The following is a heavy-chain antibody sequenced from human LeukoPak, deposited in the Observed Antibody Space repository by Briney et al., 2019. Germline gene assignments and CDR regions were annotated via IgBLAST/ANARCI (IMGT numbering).Heavy chain of an antibody. CDR1: GVSISSSSYY. D-gene: IGHD3-10*01. V-gene: IGHV4-39*01. Sequence: SETLSLTCTVSGVSISSSSYYWGWIRPPPGKGLGWVGSIYYSGSTYSNPSLKSRVTISVDTTKNQFSLMLSSVTAADTAVYFCARHRTYYYGSGSPGAFDIWGQGTMVTVSS. J-gene: IGHJ3*02. CDR2: IYYSGST. CDR3: ARHRTYYYGSGSPGAFDI.